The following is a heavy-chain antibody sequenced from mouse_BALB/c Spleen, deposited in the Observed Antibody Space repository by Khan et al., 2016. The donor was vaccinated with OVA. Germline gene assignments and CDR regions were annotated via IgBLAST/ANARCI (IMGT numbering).Heavy chain of an antibody. Sequence: VRLQQSGTVLARPGASVKMSCTASGYSFTSYWMHWVKQRPGLGLEWIGAIYPGISDTRYNQKFKGKAKLTAVTSATTTYMELSSLTNEDSAVYYWKRSYDSYYFEYWGQGTLLTVSS. CDR1: GYSFTSYW. V-gene: IGHV1-5*01. D-gene: IGHD2-4*01. CDR3: KRSYDSYYFEY. J-gene: IGHJ2*01. CDR2: IYPGISDT.